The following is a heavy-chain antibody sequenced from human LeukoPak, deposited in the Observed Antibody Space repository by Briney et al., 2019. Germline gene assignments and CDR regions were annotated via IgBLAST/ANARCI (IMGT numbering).Heavy chain of an antibody. J-gene: IGHJ6*04. CDR2: IYHSGST. V-gene: IGHV4-30-2*01. CDR3: ARDAVYYGMDV. CDR1: GGSISSGGYS. Sequence: PSETLSLTCAVSGGSISSGGYSWGWIRQPPGKGLEWIGYIYHSGSTYYNPSLKSRVTISVDRSKNQFSLKLSSVTAADTAVYYCARDAVYYGMDVWGKGTTVTVSS.